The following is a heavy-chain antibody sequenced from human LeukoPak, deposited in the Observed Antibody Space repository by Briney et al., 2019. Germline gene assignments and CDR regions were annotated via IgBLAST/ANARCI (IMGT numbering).Heavy chain of an antibody. D-gene: IGHD2-2*01. V-gene: IGHV5-51*01. J-gene: IGHJ6*02. CDR3: ARLSCSSTSCYRTSRVDYYYYGMDV. Sequence: LGESLKISCKGSGYSFTSYWIGWVRQMPGKGLEWMGITYPGDSDTRYSPSFQGQVTISADKSISTAYLQWSSLKASDTAMYYCARLSCSSTSCYRTSRVDYYYYGMDVWGQGTTVAVSS. CDR2: TYPGDSDT. CDR1: GYSFTSYW.